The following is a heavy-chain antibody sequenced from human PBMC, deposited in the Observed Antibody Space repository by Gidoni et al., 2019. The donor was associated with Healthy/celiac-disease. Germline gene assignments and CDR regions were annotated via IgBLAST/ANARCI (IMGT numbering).Heavy chain of an antibody. D-gene: IGHD3-3*01. CDR2: ISSSGSTI. V-gene: IGHV3-11*01. CDR3: ARSRGITIFGVARGYYMDV. Sequence: QVQLVESGGGLVKPGGSLRLSCAASGFTFSDYYMRWIRQAPGKGLEWVSFISSSGSTIYYADSVKGRFTISRDNAKNSLYLQMNSLRAEDTAVYYCARSRGITIFGVARGYYMDVWGKGTTVTVSS. CDR1: GFTFSDYY. J-gene: IGHJ6*03.